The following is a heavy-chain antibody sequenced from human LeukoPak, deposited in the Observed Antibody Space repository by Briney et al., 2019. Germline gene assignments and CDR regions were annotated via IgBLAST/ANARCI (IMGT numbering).Heavy chain of an antibody. Sequence: GGSLRLSCAASGFTFSSYGMHWVRQAPGKGLEWVAFIRFDGSNKYYADSVKGRFTISRDNSKNTLYLQMNSLRVEDTAVYYCARDFNELLGYWGQGTLVTVSS. CDR1: GFTFSSYG. J-gene: IGHJ4*02. D-gene: IGHD1-26*01. CDR3: ARDFNELLGY. V-gene: IGHV3-30*02. CDR2: IRFDGSNK.